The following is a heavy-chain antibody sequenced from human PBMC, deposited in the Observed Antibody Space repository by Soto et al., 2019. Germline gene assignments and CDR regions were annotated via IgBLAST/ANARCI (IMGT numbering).Heavy chain of an antibody. CDR2: IYSGGST. CDR1: GFTFSNYA. CDR3: ASPSIAAAANYYYYGMDV. Sequence: PGGSLRLSCAASGFTFSNYAMHWVRQAPGKGLEWVSVIYSGGSTYYADSVKGRFTISRDNSKNTLYLQMNSLRAEDTAVYYCASPSIAAAANYYYYGMDVWGQGTTVTVSS. V-gene: IGHV3-53*01. D-gene: IGHD6-13*01. J-gene: IGHJ6*02.